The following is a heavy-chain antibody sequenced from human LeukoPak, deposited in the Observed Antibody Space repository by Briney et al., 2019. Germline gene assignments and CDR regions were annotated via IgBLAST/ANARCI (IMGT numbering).Heavy chain of an antibody. D-gene: IGHD5-24*01. J-gene: IGHJ4*02. Sequence: GGSLRLSCVASGFSFNTYAMSWVRQAPGKGLEWVAVISYDGSNKYYADSVKGRVTISRDNSKNTLYLQMNSLRVEDTAVYYCARRESIDYWGQGTLVTVSS. V-gene: IGHV3-30*04. CDR1: GFSFNTYA. CDR3: ARRESIDY. CDR2: ISYDGSNK.